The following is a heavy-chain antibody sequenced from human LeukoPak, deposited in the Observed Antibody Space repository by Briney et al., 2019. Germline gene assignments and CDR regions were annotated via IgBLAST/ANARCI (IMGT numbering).Heavy chain of an antibody. J-gene: IGHJ4*01. CDR1: GFSFSTYW. CDR3: AKGQYASGWNSGNY. Sequence: PGGSLRLSCAASGFSFSTYWMYWVRQAPGKGLEWVSSISGGHGGTYYADSVKGRFTISRDDSKNTLYLQVNSLRAEDTAVYYCAKGQYASGWNSGNYWGKGILVTVSS. CDR2: ISGGHGGT. V-gene: IGHV3-23*01. D-gene: IGHD1/OR15-1a*01.